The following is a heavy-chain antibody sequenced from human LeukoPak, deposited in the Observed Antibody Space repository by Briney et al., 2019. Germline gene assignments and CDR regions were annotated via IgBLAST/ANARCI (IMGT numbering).Heavy chain of an antibody. Sequence: SNKYYADSVQGRFTISRDNSKNTLYLQMNSLRAEDAAVYYCAKGGSHSSSWYWGNVFPFDYWGQGTLVTVSS. V-gene: IGHV3-30*02. J-gene: IGHJ4*02. CDR2: SNK. D-gene: IGHD6-13*01. CDR3: AKGGSHSSSWYWGNVFPFDY.